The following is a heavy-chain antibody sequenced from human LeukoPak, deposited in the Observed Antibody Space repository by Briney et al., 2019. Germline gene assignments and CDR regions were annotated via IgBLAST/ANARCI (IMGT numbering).Heavy chain of an antibody. CDR2: IYHSGST. D-gene: IGHD4-17*01. Sequence: SETLSLTCAVSGGSISSGGHSWSWIRQPPGKGLEWIGYIYHSGSTYYNPSLKSRVTISVDRSKNQFSLKLSSVTAADTAVYYCARASYGDYGPAEYFQHWGQGTLVTVSS. CDR1: GGSISSGGHS. CDR3: ARASYGDYGPAEYFQH. V-gene: IGHV4-30-2*01. J-gene: IGHJ1*01.